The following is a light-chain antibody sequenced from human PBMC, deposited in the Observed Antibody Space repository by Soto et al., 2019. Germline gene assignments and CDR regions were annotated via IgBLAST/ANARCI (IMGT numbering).Light chain of an antibody. CDR2: GAS. Sequence: EIVLTQSPAPLSLSPGERATLSCRASQSVSSYLAWYQQKPGQAPRILIYGASSRATGIPDRFSGSGSGTEFTLTISRLEPEYFAVYYCQQYGSSGTFGQGTKVDIK. J-gene: IGKJ1*01. CDR3: QQYGSSGT. V-gene: IGKV3-20*01. CDR1: QSVSSY.